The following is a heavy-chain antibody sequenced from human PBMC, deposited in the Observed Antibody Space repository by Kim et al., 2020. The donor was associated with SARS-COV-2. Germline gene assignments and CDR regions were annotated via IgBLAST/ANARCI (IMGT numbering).Heavy chain of an antibody. CDR1: GFTFTTYA. D-gene: IGHD3-3*01. Sequence: GGSLRLSCAASGFTFTTYAMSWVRQTPGKGLEWVSAISSSGDSTYYADSVKGRFTISRDNSKNTLYLQMNSLRSEDTAVYYCTKDEPILIFGVLVVRGAEHFQHWGQGTLVTVSS. CDR2: ISSSGDST. J-gene: IGHJ1*01. V-gene: IGHV3-23*01. CDR3: TKDEPILIFGVLVVRGAEHFQH.